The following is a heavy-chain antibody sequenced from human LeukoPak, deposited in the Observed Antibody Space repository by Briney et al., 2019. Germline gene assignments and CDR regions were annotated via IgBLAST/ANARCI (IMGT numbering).Heavy chain of an antibody. CDR1: APSITSGGYY. J-gene: IGHJ6*02. Sequence: PSQTLSLTCPVSAPSITSGGYYSGRFREHPRKGLQRFGEIYFSGSTNYNPSPKSRVTISVDTSKIQFSLKLSSVTAADTAVYYCARVPNLYSSSWYQDYYYGMDVWGQGTTVTVSS. D-gene: IGHD6-13*01. CDR3: ARVPNLYSSSWYQDYYYGMDV. V-gene: IGHV4-31*03. CDR2: IYFSGST.